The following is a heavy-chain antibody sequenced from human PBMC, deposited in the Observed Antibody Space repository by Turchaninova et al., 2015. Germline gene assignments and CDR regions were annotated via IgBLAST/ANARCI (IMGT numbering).Heavy chain of an antibody. D-gene: IGHD1-26*01. CDR2: LGGRAGKK. V-gene: IGHV3-23*04. J-gene: IGHJ4*02. CDR1: GFTYSSYA. CDR3: ASGSYNFDY. Sequence: EVQLVESGGDLVQPGGSLRLSCAVSGFTYSSYAMSWVRQAPGQGLEWVSALGGRAGKKKYEDSVKGRFTISRDTSKNTLYLQMNSLRAEDTAVYYCASGSYNFDYWGQGTLVIVSS.